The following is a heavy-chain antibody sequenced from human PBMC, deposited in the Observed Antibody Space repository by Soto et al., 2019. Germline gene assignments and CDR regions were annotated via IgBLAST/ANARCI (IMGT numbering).Heavy chain of an antibody. V-gene: IGHV4-59*01. CDR3: ARRWGDAFDF. CDR1: GGSISSYY. J-gene: IGHJ3*01. Sequence: SETLSLTCTVSGGSISSYYWSWIRQPPGKGLEWIGYIYYSGSTNYNPSLKSRVTISVDTSKNQFSLKLSSVTAADTTVYYCARRWGDAFDFWGQGTMVTVSS. CDR2: IYYSGST. D-gene: IGHD1-26*01.